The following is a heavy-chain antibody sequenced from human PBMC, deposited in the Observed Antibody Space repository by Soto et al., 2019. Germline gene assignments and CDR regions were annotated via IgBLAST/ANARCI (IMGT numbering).Heavy chain of an antibody. D-gene: IGHD3-9*01. Sequence: SETLSLTCTVSGGSISSYYWSWIRQPPGKGLEWIGYIYYSGSTNYNPSLKSRVTISVDTSKNQFSLRLSSVTAADTAVYYCARHWGTLRYFVWSLGSTPYGMDFWGKGTTVTVSS. CDR3: ARHWGTLRYFVWSLGSTPYGMDF. CDR2: IYYSGST. J-gene: IGHJ6*04. V-gene: IGHV4-59*08. CDR1: GGSISSYY.